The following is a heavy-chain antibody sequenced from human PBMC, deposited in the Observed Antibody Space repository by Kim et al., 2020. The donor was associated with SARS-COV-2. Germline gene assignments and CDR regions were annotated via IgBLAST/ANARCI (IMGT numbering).Heavy chain of an antibody. CDR2: IYYSGST. CDR3: ARDDIAARRPFDY. D-gene: IGHD6-6*01. V-gene: IGHV4-31*03. J-gene: IGHJ4*02. CDR1: GGSISSGGYY. Sequence: SETLSLTCTVSGGSISSGGYYWSWIRQHPGKGLEWIGYIYYSGSTYYNPSLKSRVTISVDTSKNQFSLKLSSVTAADTAVYYCARDDIAARRPFDYWGQGTLVTVSS.